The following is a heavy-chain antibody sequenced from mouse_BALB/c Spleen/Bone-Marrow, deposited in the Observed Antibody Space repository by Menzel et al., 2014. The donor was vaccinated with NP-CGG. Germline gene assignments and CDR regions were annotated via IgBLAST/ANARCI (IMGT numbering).Heavy chain of an antibody. V-gene: IGHV3-6*02. Sequence: VQLQQSGPGLVKPSQSLSLTCSVTGYSITSGYYCNWIRQFPGNKLEWMGYISYDGSNNYNPSLKNRISITRDTSKNQFFLKLNSVTTEDTATYYCARARFDSAFAYWGQGTLVTVSA. CDR3: ARARFDSAFAY. J-gene: IGHJ3*01. CDR2: ISYDGSN. CDR1: GYSITSGYY. D-gene: IGHD2-4*01.